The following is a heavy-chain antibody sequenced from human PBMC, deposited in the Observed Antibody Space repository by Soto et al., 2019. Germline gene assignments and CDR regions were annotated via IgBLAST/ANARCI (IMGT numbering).Heavy chain of an antibody. CDR2: ISGSGGST. D-gene: IGHD5-12*01. CDR3: AKALANGYDSTNFDY. J-gene: IGHJ4*02. CDR1: GFTFSSYA. Sequence: GSLRLSCAASGFTFSSYAMSWVRQAPGKGLEWVSAISGSGGSTYYADSVKGRFTISRDNSKNTLYLQMNSLRAEDTAVYYCAKALANGYDSTNFDYWGQGTLVTVSS. V-gene: IGHV3-23*01.